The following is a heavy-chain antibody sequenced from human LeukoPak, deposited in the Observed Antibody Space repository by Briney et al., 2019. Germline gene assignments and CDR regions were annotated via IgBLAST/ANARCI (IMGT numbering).Heavy chain of an antibody. CDR2: IIPIFGTA. D-gene: IGHD4-23*01. J-gene: IGHJ3*02. CDR3: ARIDYGGNSAFDI. Sequence: SVKVSCKASGGTFSSYAISWVRQAPGQGLEWMGRIIPIFGTANYVQKFQGRVTITTDESTSTAYMELSSMRSEDTAVYYCARIDYGGNSAFDIWGQGTMVTVSS. V-gene: IGHV1-69*05. CDR1: GGTFSSYA.